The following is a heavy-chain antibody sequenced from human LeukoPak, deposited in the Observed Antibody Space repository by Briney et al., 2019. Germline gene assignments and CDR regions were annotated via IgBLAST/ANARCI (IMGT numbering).Heavy chain of an antibody. CDR1: GYSFTSYW. V-gene: IGHV5-51*01. D-gene: IGHD6-13*01. J-gene: IGHJ4*02. CDR2: IYPGDSDT. Sequence: GESLKISCKGSGYSFTSYWIGWVRQMPGKGLEWMGIIYPGDSDTRYSPSFQGQVTISADKSISTAYLQWSSLKASDTAMYYCARPRDVSSWYPYYFDYWGQGTLVTVSS. CDR3: ARPRDVSSWYPYYFDY.